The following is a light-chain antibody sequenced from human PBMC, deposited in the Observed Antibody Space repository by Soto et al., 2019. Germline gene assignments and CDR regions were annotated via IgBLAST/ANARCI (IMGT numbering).Light chain of an antibody. V-gene: IGLV2-14*01. J-gene: IGLJ3*02. Sequence: QSVLTQPASVSGSPGQSITISCTGTSSDIGGYNYVSWYQQYSGKAPKLIIYDVSNRPSGVSNRFSGSKSGNTASLTISGLQVEDEADYYCSSYTSSTTLAFGGGTKLTVL. CDR1: SSDIGGYNY. CDR3: SSYTSSTTLA. CDR2: DVS.